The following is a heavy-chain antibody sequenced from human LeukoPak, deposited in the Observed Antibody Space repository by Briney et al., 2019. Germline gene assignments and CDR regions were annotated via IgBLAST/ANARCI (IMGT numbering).Heavy chain of an antibody. CDR2: IKQDGSER. CDR1: GFTFSDYW. D-gene: IGHD1-7*01. CDR3: ARGWNYAFRFDY. J-gene: IGHJ4*02. V-gene: IGHV3-7*01. Sequence: GGSLRLSCAASGFTFSDYWMTWVRQAPGKGLEWVAHIKQDGSERYYGDSVKGRFTTSRDNTKNLVYLQMNSLGAEDTAVYYCARGWNYAFRFDYWGQGTLVTVSS.